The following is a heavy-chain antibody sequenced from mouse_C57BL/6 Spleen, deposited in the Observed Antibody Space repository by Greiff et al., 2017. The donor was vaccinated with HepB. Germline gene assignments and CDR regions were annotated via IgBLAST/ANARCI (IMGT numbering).Heavy chain of an antibody. CDR1: GYTFTSYW. CDR2: IHPNSGST. V-gene: IGHV1-64*01. CDR3: ARKGSYSPSMDY. Sequence: QVQLQQPGAELVKPGASVKLSCKASGYTFTSYWMHWVKQRPGQGLEWIGMIHPNSGSTNYNEKFKSKATLTVDKSSSTAYMQLSSLTSEDSAVYYCARKGSYSPSMDYWGQGTSVTVSS. J-gene: IGHJ4*01. D-gene: IGHD1-1*01.